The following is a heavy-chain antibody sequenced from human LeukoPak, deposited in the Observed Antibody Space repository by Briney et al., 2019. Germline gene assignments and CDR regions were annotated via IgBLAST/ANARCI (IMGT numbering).Heavy chain of an antibody. J-gene: IGHJ4*02. CDR2: IYHSGST. D-gene: IGHD2-2*03. CDR1: GGSISSSNW. Sequence: SETLSLTCAVSGGSISSSNWWSWVRQPPGKGLEWIGEIYHSGSTNYNPSLKSRVTISIDKSKNQISLNLSSVAAADTAVYYCARFAGLDNYFDYWGQGTLVTVSS. V-gene: IGHV4-4*02. CDR3: ARFAGLDNYFDY.